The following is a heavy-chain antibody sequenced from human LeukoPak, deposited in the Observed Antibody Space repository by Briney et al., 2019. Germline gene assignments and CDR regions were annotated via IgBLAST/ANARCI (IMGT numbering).Heavy chain of an antibody. V-gene: IGHV3-23*01. CDR1: GFTFSTYA. Sequence: PGGSLRLSCAASGFTFSTYAMSWVRQAPGKGLEWVSGISASGGYTHYADSVKGRFTISRDNSKNTLYLQMDSLRAEDTAVYHCAEDRLGATAYYFDYWGQGTLVTVSS. D-gene: IGHD1-14*01. CDR2: ISASGGYT. J-gene: IGHJ4*02. CDR3: AEDRLGATAYYFDY.